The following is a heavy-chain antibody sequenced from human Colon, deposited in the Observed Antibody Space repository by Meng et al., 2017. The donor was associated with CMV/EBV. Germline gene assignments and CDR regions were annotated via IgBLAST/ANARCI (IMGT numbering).Heavy chain of an antibody. J-gene: IGHJ5*02. D-gene: IGHD3-16*01. CDR3: VKGHTMINP. V-gene: IGHV3-11*05. Sequence: VQLVQSGGSLVEPGGSLRLSCAASGFIFSDYYMTWIREAPGKGLEWVSYISPTGSDTNYADSVRGRFTISRDNAKNSLFLQMSSLTAEDTAVYYCVKGHTMINPWGQGTLVTVSS. CDR2: ISPTGSDT. CDR1: GFIFSDYY.